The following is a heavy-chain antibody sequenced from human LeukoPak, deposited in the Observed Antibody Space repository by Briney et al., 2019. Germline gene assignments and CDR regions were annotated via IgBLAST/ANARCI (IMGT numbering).Heavy chain of an antibody. D-gene: IGHD3-22*01. CDR1: GGTFSSYA. J-gene: IGHJ4*02. Sequence: SVKVSCKASGGTFSSYAISWVRQAPGQGLEWMGGIIPIFGTANYAQKFQGRVTLTADESTSTAYMELSSLRSEDTAVYYCAVYYYDSSGYYSDYWGQGTLVTVSS. CDR2: IIPIFGTA. V-gene: IGHV1-69*13. CDR3: AVYYYDSSGYYSDY.